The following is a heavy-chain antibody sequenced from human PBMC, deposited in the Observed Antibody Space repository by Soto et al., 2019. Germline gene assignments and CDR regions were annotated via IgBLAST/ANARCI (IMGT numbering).Heavy chain of an antibody. J-gene: IGHJ6*02. CDR1: GFMFSSYW. Sequence: VHLVESGGGLVEPGGSLRLSCEASGFMFSSYWMSWVRQAPGEGLEWVANIKQDGSEIHYLESVEGRFTIFRDNAKNTLYLQMNSLRPEDTALYYCARSWSGSTSGRVDVWGQGTTVTVSS. CDR2: IKQDGSEI. D-gene: IGHD3-3*01. CDR3: ARSWSGSTSGRVDV. V-gene: IGHV3-7*03.